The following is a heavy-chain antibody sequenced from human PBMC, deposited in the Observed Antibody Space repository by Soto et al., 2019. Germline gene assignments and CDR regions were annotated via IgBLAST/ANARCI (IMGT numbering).Heavy chain of an antibody. J-gene: IGHJ4*02. V-gene: IGHV4-61*01. Sequence: QVQLQESGPGLVKPSETLSLTCTVPGGSVSIGTYYWSWIRQPPGKGLEWIGFIHYSGSTNYNPSIKSRVTMSVATSKNQFSLKLTSVNAADTAVYYCTRGGDAYKNGHWGQGTLVTVSS. CDR2: IHYSGST. CDR3: TRGGDAYKNGH. CDR1: GGSVSIGTYY. D-gene: IGHD2-21*01.